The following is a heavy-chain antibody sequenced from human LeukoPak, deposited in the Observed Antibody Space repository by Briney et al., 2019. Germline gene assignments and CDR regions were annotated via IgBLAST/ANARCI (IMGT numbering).Heavy chain of an antibody. CDR2: IWYDGSNK. D-gene: IGHD3-22*01. V-gene: IGHV3-33*01. CDR3: ARDTYYYDSSGYSVIDY. CDR1: GFTFSSYG. J-gene: IGHJ4*02. Sequence: GGSLRLSCAASGFTFSSYGMHWVRQAPGKGLEWVAVIWYDGSNKYYADSVKGRSTISRDNSKNTLYLQMNSLRAEDTAVYYCARDTYYYDSSGYSVIDYWGQGTLVTVSS.